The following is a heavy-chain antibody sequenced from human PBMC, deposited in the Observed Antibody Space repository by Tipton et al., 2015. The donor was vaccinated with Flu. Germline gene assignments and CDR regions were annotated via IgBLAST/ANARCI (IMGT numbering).Heavy chain of an antibody. CDR3: ARGRVTSTPHYLDY. Sequence: TLSLTCSVSGDSIGNAYYWGWIRQPPGKGLEWIGKIHRSGNTYHNPSLKSRVTISVDSSKNQFSLRLSSVTAADTAVYYCARGRVTSTPHYLDYWGQGTLVTVSS. V-gene: IGHV4-38-2*02. D-gene: IGHD2-15*01. CDR2: IHRSGNT. CDR1: GDSIGNAYY. J-gene: IGHJ4*02.